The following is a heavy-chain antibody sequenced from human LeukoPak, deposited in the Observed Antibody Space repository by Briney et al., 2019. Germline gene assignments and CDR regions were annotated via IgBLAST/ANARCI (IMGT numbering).Heavy chain of an antibody. V-gene: IGHV3-21*01. Sequence: GGSLRLSCEASGFTFRTHSMNWVRQAPGKGLEWVSSITKSSTYVYYADSVKGRFTISRDNANNSLFLQMNNLGVDDTGVYYCARGSGVHVWGQGTLVLVSA. D-gene: IGHD3-10*01. CDR3: ARGSGVHV. J-gene: IGHJ4*02. CDR2: ITKSSTYV. CDR1: GFTFRTHS.